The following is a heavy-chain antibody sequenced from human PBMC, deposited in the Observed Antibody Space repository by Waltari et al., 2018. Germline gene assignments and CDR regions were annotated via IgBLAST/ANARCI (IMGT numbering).Heavy chain of an antibody. V-gene: IGHV1-18*04. J-gene: IGHJ4*02. CDR1: GYTFWNHG. Sequence: QVQMVQSGPEVKNPGSSVKVSCKDSGYTFWNHGISWVRLAPGQGLEWMGWISGYNGNTMYAPKVQGRVTVTTDTSTGTTYMELRSLRSDDTAVYYCARTYYYDSRDFDHWGQGTLVTVSS. D-gene: IGHD3-22*01. CDR3: ARTYYYDSRDFDH. CDR2: ISGYNGNT.